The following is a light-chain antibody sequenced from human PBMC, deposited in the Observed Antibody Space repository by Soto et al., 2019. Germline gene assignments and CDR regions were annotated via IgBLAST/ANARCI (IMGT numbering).Light chain of an antibody. CDR1: QGISRY. J-gene: IGKJ4*01. V-gene: IGKV1-9*01. CDR3: QHLHSYPLT. CDR2: AAS. Sequence: DIQLTQSPSFLSASAGDRVTITCRANQGISRYLAWYQQKPGKAPKLLIFAASTLHSGVPSRFSGSGSGTEFPLTISSLQPEDFATYYCQHLHSYPLTFGGGTKVEIK.